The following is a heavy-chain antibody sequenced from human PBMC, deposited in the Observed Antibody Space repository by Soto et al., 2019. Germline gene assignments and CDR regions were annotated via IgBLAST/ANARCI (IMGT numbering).Heavy chain of an antibody. V-gene: IGHV4-30-2*01. CDR3: ARSAGSGYDWFDY. CDR1: GGSISSGGYS. D-gene: IGHD5-12*01. CDR2: IYHSGST. Sequence: SETLSLTCAVSGGSISSGGYSWSWIRQPPGKGLEWIGYIYHSGSTYYNPSLKSRVTISVDKSKNQFSLKLRSVTAADTAVYYCARSAGSGYDWFDYWGQGTLVTVSS. J-gene: IGHJ4*02.